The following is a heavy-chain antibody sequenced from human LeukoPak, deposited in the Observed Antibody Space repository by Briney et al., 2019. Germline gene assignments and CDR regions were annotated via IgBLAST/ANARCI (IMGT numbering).Heavy chain of an antibody. CDR1: GFSFDIDA. J-gene: IGHJ4*02. CDR3: AKDNRSQLWLPDY. Sequence: GRSLRLSCAVSGFSFDIDAMHCVRQAPGNGMEWVSGMRWNSGSIGYADSVKGRFTISRDNAKNSLYLQMNSLRAEDTALYYCAKDNRSQLWLPDYWGQGTLVTVSS. V-gene: IGHV3-9*01. D-gene: IGHD5-18*01. CDR2: MRWNSGSI.